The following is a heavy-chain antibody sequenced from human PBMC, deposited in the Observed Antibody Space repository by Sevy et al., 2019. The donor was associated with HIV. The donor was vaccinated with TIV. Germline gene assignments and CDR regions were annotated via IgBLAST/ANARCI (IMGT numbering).Heavy chain of an antibody. D-gene: IGHD4-17*01. CDR3: ARDLEFYDYGDYGPAFMPDY. V-gene: IGHV3-33*01. CDR2: MWFDGSNT. CDR1: GFTFSTYG. Sequence: GGSLRLSCAASGFTFSTYGMHWVRQAPGKGLEWVSVMWFDGSNTYYADSVKGRFTISRVIAKNTLHLQMNSLRAEDTAVYYCARDLEFYDYGDYGPAFMPDYWGKGTLVTVSS. J-gene: IGHJ4*02.